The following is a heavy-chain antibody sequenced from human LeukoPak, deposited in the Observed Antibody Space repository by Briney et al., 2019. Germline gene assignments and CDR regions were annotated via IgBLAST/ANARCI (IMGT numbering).Heavy chain of an antibody. V-gene: IGHV3-64*01. CDR3: XXXXNVWDEFGMDY. J-gene: IGHJ4*02. D-gene: IGHD3-16*01. CDR2: ISSNGGST. Sequence: GGSLRLSCAASGFTFSSYAMHWVRQAPVEGLEYVSAISSNGGSTYYANSVKGRFTISRDNSKNTLYLQMGSLRAEDMAVYYXXXXXNVWDEFGMDYWGQGTLVTVSS. CDR1: GFTFSSYA.